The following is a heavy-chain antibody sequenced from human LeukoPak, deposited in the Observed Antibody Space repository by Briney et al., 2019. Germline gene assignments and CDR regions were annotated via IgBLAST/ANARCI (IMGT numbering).Heavy chain of an antibody. CDR3: AKIYGSGSYYNSQGAFDI. Sequence: GGSLRLSCAASGFTFSSYAMSWVRQAPGKGLEWVSAISGSGGSTYYADSVKGRFTISRDNSKNTLYLQMNCLRAEDTAVYYCAKIYGSGSYYNSQGAFDIWSQGTMVTVSS. J-gene: IGHJ3*02. CDR2: ISGSGGST. D-gene: IGHD3-10*01. V-gene: IGHV3-23*01. CDR1: GFTFSSYA.